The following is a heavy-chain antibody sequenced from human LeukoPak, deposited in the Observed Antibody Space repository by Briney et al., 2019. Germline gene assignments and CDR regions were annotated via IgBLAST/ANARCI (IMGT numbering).Heavy chain of an antibody. D-gene: IGHD6-6*01. CDR3: AKEFAQGGSSGY. Sequence: GALRLSCAASGFTFSSYAMSWVRQAPGKGLEWVSAISGSGGSTYYADSVKGRFTIYRDNSKNTLYLQMNSLRAEDTAVYYCAKEFAQGGSSGYWGQGTLVTVSS. CDR2: ISGSGGST. V-gene: IGHV3-23*01. J-gene: IGHJ4*02. CDR1: GFTFSSYA.